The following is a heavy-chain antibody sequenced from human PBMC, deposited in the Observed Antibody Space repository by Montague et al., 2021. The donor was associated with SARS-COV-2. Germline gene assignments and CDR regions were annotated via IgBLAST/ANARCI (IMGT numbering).Heavy chain of an antibody. V-gene: IGHV3-11*01. CDR3: ARDDYGDHWDY. J-gene: IGHJ4*02. Sequence: SLRLSCAASGFSLSDYYMAWIHQAPGKGLEWISYTSNNDEKTFYADSVKGRFTISRDNARKSLSLQMNSLKIEDTAVYYCARDDYGDHWDYWGQGTLVTVSS. D-gene: IGHD4-17*01. CDR1: GFSLSDYY. CDR2: TSNNDEKT.